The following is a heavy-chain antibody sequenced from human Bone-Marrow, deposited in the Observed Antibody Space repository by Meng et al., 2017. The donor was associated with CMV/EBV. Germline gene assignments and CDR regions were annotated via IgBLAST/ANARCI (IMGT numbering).Heavy chain of an antibody. V-gene: IGHV1-69*05. CDR2: IIPIFGTA. J-gene: IGHJ6*02. CDR1: GGTFSNYA. D-gene: IGHD3-3*01. CDR3: ARDNYDFWSGYSYYYYGMDV. Sequence: SVKVSCKASGGTFSNYAISWVRQAPGQGLEWMGGIIPIFGTANYAQKLQGRVTMTTDTSTSTAYMELRSLRSDDTAVYYCARDNYDFWSGYSYYYYGMDVWGQGTTVTVSS.